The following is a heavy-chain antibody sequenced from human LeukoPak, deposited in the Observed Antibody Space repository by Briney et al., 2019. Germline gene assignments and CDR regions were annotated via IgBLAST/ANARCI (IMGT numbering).Heavy chain of an antibody. CDR3: ARGAGYCSSTSCYRWFDP. Sequence: SETLSLTCAVYGGSFSGYYWSWIRQPPGKGLEWIGEINHSGSTNYNPSLKSRVTISVDTSKNQFSLKLSSVTAADTAVYYCARGAGYCSSTSCYRWFDPWGQGTLVTVSS. CDR1: GGSFSGYY. D-gene: IGHD2-2*02. J-gene: IGHJ5*02. CDR2: INHSGST. V-gene: IGHV4-34*01.